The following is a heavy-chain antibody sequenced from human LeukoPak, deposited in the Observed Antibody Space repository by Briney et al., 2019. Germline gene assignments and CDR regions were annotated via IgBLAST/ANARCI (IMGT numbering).Heavy chain of an antibody. CDR2: ISPYNGNT. CDR1: GYNFTDYY. Sequence: ASVKVSCKGSGYNFTDYYMHWVRQAPGQGLEWMGWISPYNGNTNYAQKFQGRVTTTTDTSTSTAYMELRTLRSDDTAVYYCARSDRSGYYFDDYWGQGTLVTVSS. V-gene: IGHV1-18*04. J-gene: IGHJ4*02. D-gene: IGHD3-22*01. CDR3: ARSDRSGYYFDDY.